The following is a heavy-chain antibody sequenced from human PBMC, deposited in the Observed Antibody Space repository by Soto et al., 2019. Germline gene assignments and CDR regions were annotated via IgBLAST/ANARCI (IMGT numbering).Heavy chain of an antibody. Sequence: SETLSLTCTVSGGSISSGGYYCSWIRQPPRKALEWIGYFHYSGTTYYNSSLRRRITLSVESSXXXXXXXXXXXXXXXXXVYYCARGGVLHDAFDIWG. J-gene: IGHJ3*02. CDR1: GGSISSGGYY. CDR2: FHYSGTT. V-gene: IGHV4-31*03. D-gene: IGHD3-10*01. CDR3: CARGGVLHDAFDI.